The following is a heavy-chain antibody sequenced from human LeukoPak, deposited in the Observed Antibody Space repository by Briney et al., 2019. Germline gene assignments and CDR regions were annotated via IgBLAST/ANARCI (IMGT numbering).Heavy chain of an antibody. CDR1: GFTVSSNY. CDR3: ARVKGTGSYYFGY. D-gene: IGHD3-10*01. J-gene: IGHJ4*02. CDR2: IYSGGST. Sequence: GGSLRLSCAASGFTVSSNYMSWVRQAPGKGLEWVSVIYSGGSTYYADSVKGRFTISRDNSKNTLYLQMNSLRAEDTAVYYCARVKGTGSYYFGYWGQGTLVTVSS. V-gene: IGHV3-53*01.